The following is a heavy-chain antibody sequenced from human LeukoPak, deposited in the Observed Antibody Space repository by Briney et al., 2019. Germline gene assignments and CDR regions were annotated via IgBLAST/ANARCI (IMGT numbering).Heavy chain of an antibody. CDR3: ATDLRQDH. J-gene: IGHJ4*02. CDR2: IKSKTNGGTT. Sequence: GGSLRLSCAASGFTFSNAWMNWVRQAPGKGLEWIGRIKSKTNGGTTEYAAPLKGRSTISRDDSKDTLYLQVNSLKTEDTAVYYCATDLRQDHWGQGTLVTVSS. D-gene: IGHD3-3*01. V-gene: IGHV3-15*01. CDR1: GFTFSNAW.